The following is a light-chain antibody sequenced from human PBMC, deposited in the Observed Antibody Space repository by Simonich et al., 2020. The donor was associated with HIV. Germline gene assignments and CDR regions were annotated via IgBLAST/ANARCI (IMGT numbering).Light chain of an antibody. J-gene: IGKJ1*01. CDR2: WEA. CDR1: QSVLYSSNNKNY. Sequence: DIVMTQTPDSLAVSLGERATINCKSRQSVLYSSNNKNYLAWYQQKQGHPPKLLSYWEATRESGVPDRFSGSGYGTDFTLTISSLQAEDVAVYYCQQYYSTPPTFGQGTKVKIK. V-gene: IGKV4-1*01. CDR3: QQYYSTPPT.